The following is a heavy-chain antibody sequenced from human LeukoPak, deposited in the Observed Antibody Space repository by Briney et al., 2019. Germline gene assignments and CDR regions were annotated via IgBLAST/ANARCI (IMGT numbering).Heavy chain of an antibody. J-gene: IGHJ4*02. CDR2: INPNSGGT. D-gene: IGHD3-3*01. Sequence: GASVKVSCKTSGYIFTGYYIHWVRQAPGQGLEWMGWINPNSGGTNYAQKFQGWVTMTRDASISTAYMELSRLRSDDTAVYYCARYRFLEWLHDYWGQGTLVTVSS. V-gene: IGHV1-2*04. CDR1: GYIFTGYY. CDR3: ARYRFLEWLHDY.